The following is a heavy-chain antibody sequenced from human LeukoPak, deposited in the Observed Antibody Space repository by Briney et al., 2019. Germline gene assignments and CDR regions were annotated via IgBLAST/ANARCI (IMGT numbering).Heavy chain of an antibody. J-gene: IGHJ4*02. CDR1: GFTVSSNY. D-gene: IGHD2-2*01. CDR2: IYSGGTT. Sequence: GGSLRLSCAASGFTVSSNYMSWVRQAPGKGLEWVSVIYSGGTTYYADSVKGRFTISRDISTDTLWLQMDSLRTEDTAVYYCAKGPLRGTAAAIDYWGQGTLVTVSS. CDR3: AKGPLRGTAAAIDY. V-gene: IGHV3-53*05.